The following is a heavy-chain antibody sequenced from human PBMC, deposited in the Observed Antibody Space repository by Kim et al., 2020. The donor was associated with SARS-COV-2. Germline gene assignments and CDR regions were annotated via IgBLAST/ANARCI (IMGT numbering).Heavy chain of an antibody. CDR2: ISYDGSNK. V-gene: IGHV3-30*03. D-gene: IGHD6-13*01. Sequence: GGSLRLSCAASGFTFSSYGMHWVRQAPGKGLEWVAVISYDGSNKYYADSVKGRFTISRDNSKNTLYLQMNSLRAEDTAVYYCSCQYSSTFDYWGQVTLVT. CDR1: GFTFSSYG. J-gene: IGHJ4*02. CDR3: SCQYSSTFDY.